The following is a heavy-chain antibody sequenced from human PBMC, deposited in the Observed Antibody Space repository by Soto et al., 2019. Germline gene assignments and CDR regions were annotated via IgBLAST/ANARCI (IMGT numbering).Heavy chain of an antibody. CDR1: GGSISSYY. Sequence: QVQLQESGPGLVKPSETLSLTCTVSGGSISSYYWSWIRQPPGKGLEWIGYIYYSGSTNYNPSLKSRVTMAVDTSKNQFSLKLSSVTAADTAVYYCARRVRTSGAFDLWGQGTMVTVSS. J-gene: IGHJ3*01. D-gene: IGHD3-10*01. CDR3: ARRVRTSGAFDL. V-gene: IGHV4-59*08. CDR2: IYYSGST.